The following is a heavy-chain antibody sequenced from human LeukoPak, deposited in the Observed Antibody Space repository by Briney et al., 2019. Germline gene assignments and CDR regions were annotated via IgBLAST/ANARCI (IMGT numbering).Heavy chain of an antibody. CDR3: ARDRSIAAAHKGYAFDI. CDR2: IYTSGST. Sequence: SETLSLTCTVSGGSISSYYWSWIRQPAGKGLEWIGRIYTSGSTYYNPSLKSRVTISVDTSKNQFSLKLSSVTAADTAVYYCARDRSIAAAHKGYAFDIWGHGTMVTVSS. V-gene: IGHV4-4*07. CDR1: GGSISSYY. J-gene: IGHJ3*02. D-gene: IGHD6-13*01.